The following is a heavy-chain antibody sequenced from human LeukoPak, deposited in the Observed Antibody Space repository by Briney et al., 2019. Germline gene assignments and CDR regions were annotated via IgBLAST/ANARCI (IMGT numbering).Heavy chain of an antibody. CDR1: GFTVSNTY. V-gene: IGHV3-53*01. CDR3: AGDGYSYGYLDY. CDR2: IYSDGFT. J-gene: IGHJ4*02. D-gene: IGHD5-18*01. Sequence: GGSLRLSCAASGFTVSNTYMSWVRQAPGKGLECVSVIYSDGFTKYADSVKGRFTVSRDNSKNTVYLQMNSLRADDAAVYYCAGDGYSYGYLDYWGQGTLVTVSS.